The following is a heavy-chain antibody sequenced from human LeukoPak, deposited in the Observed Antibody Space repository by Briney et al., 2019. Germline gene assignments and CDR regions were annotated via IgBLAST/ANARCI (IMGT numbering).Heavy chain of an antibody. V-gene: IGHV3-23*01. CDR1: GFTFSSNA. D-gene: IGHD6-6*01. CDR2: ITGSGGNT. Sequence: GGSLRLSGAASGFTFSSNAMSWVRQAPGKGLEWVSSITGSGGNTFYADSVKGRFTISRDNSKNTLHLQMNSLRAEDTAVYYCARRGSSSYYFDFWGQGTLVTVSS. J-gene: IGHJ4*02. CDR3: ARRGSSSYYFDF.